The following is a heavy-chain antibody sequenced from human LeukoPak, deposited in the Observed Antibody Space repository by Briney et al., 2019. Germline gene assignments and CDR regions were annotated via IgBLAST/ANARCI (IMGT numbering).Heavy chain of an antibody. D-gene: IGHD3-16*01. J-gene: IGHJ5*02. CDR3: ASGGSYEDNWFDP. CDR1: GGTFSSYA. CDR2: INPSGGST. Sequence: ASVKVSCKASGGTFSSYAISWVRQAPGQGLEWMGIINPSGGSTSYAQKFQGRVTMTRDTSTSTVYMELSSLRSEDTAVYYCASGGSYEDNWFDPWGQGTLVTVSS. V-gene: IGHV1-46*01.